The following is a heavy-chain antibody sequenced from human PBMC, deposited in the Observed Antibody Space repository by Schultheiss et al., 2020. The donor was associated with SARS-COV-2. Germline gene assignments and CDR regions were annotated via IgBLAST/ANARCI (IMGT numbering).Heavy chain of an antibody. J-gene: IGHJ4*02. D-gene: IGHD3-22*01. CDR2: INYSGST. CDR3: ARDRAITMTYFDF. Sequence: SETLSLTCTVSGGSISSNFYFWGWIRQPPGKGLEWIGYINYSGSTNYNPSLKSRVTISVDKSKNQFSLKLSSVTAADTAVYYCARDRAITMTYFDFWGRGALVTVSS. CDR1: GGSISSNFYF. V-gene: IGHV4-61*05.